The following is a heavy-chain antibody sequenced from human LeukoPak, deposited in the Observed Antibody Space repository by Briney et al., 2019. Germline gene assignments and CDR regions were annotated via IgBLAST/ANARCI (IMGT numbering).Heavy chain of an antibody. CDR2: ISGTGGST. V-gene: IGHV3-23*01. CDR1: GFTFSTYA. CDR3: ARARYRSSSSMVDY. J-gene: IGHJ4*02. D-gene: IGHD6-6*01. Sequence: GGSLRLSCAASGFTFSTYAMTWVRQAPGKGLEWVSLISGTGGSTYYADSVKGRFTISRDNAKNTLYLQMNSLRAEDTAVYYCARARYRSSSSMVDYWGQGTLVTVSS.